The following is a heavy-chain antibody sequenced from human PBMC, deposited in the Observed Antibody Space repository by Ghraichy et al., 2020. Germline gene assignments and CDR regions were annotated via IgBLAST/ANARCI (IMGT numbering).Heavy chain of an antibody. J-gene: IGHJ6*02. CDR1: GFTFSNFA. CDR2: ISAGGTDT. V-gene: IGHV3-23*01. Sequence: GGSLILSCAASGFTFSNFAMTWVRQAPGKGLEWVSAISAGGTDTYFADSVKGRFTISRDNSKNTLYLQVNSLRAEDTAVYYCARYCITSCQGVSYGMDVWGQGTTVTVSS. CDR3: ARYCITSCQGVSYGMDV. D-gene: IGHD3-10*01.